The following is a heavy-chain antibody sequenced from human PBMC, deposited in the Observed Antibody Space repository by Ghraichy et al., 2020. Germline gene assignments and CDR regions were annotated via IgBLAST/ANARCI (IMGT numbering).Heavy chain of an antibody. Sequence: SQTLSLTCTVSGGSVSSGSHYWTWIRKPPGKPLEWIGYIYYSGNTNYNPSLKSRATISEDTAKNQFSLRLRAVTAADTAVYYCARGWRSYCPGGSCYAIDYWGQGTLVNVSS. CDR1: GGSVSSGSHY. D-gene: IGHD2-15*01. CDR3: ARGWRSYCPGGSCYAIDY. CDR2: IYYSGNT. V-gene: IGHV4-61*01. J-gene: IGHJ4*02.